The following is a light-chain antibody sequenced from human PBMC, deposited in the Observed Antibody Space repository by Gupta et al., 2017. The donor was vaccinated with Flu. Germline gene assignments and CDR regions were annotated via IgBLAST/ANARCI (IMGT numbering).Light chain of an antibody. V-gene: IGLV3-21*01. Sequence: GQTARITGDGDNVRSKTMHWYQQRPGQAPVLVIYDDSDRPSGIPERFSGSNSGNTATLTISRVEAGDEADYYCQVWDSSSDHVVFGGGTKLTVL. J-gene: IGLJ2*01. CDR1: NVRSKT. CDR2: DDS. CDR3: QVWDSSSDHVV.